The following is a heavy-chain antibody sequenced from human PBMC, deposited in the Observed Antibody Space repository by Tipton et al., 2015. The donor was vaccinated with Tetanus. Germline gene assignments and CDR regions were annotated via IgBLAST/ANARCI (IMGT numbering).Heavy chain of an antibody. J-gene: IGHJ6*02. CDR3: ARERIEAFYYHGLDV. CDR2: IYQNGDA. V-gene: IGHV4-59*01. D-gene: IGHD2-21*01. Sequence: TLSLTCTVSGGSISSFYWYWIRQPPGKGLEWIAYIYQNGDANYNPSLQSRVTISVDTSKNQFPLQLAFVTAADTAIYYCARERIEAFYYHGLDVWGPGTTVTVPS. CDR1: GGSISSFY.